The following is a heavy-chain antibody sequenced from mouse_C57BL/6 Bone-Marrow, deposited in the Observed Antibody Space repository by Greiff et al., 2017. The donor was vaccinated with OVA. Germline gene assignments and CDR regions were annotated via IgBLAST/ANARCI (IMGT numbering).Heavy chain of an antibody. CDR1: GFSLTSYG. J-gene: IGHJ2*01. V-gene: IGHV2-5*01. D-gene: IGHD2-4*01. CDR3: AKNTLLRRGAYFDY. CDR2: IWRGGST. Sequence: VHLVESGPGLVQPSQSLSITCTVSGFSLTSYGVHWVRQSPGKGLEWLGVIWRGGSTDYNAAFMSRLSITKDNSKSQVFFKMNSLQADDTAIYYCAKNTLLRRGAYFDYWGQGTTLTVSS.